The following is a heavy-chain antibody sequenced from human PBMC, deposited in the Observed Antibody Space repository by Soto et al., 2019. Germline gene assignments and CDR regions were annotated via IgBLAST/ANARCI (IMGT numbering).Heavy chain of an antibody. CDR3: AIAGYSSGWLYYYGMDV. V-gene: IGHV1-18*01. D-gene: IGHD6-19*01. J-gene: IGHJ6*02. CDR1: GYTFTSYG. CDR2: ISAYNGNT. Sequence: QVQLVQSGAEVKKPGASVKVSCKASGYTFTSYGISWVRQAPGQGLEWMGWISAYNGNTNYAQKLQGRVTMTTDAATSTAYMALRGLGSDDTAVYYCAIAGYSSGWLYYYGMDVWGQGTTVTVSS.